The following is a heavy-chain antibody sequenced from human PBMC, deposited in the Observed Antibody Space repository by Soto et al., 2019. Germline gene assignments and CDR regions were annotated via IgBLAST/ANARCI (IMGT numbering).Heavy chain of an antibody. CDR3: ASPKSGEDTLIDY. Sequence: EVQLVESGGGLVKPGGSLRLSCAASGFTFSSYSMNWVRQAPGKGLEWVSSISSSSSYIYYADSVKGRFTISRDNAKNSLYLQMNSLRAEDTAVYYCASPKSGEDTLIDYWGQGTLVTVSS. D-gene: IGHD1-26*01. V-gene: IGHV3-21*01. CDR1: GFTFSSYS. CDR2: ISSSSSYI. J-gene: IGHJ4*02.